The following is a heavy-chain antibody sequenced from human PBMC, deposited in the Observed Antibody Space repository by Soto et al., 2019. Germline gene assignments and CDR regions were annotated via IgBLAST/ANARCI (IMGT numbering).Heavy chain of an antibody. CDR2: ISYDGNNK. Sequence: RRLSCAASGFTFSSYAMHWVRQAPGKGLEWVAVISYDGNNKYYADSVKGRFTISRDNSKNTLYPQMNSLRAEDTAVYYCARVDMIVVVITQVGAFDIWGQGTMVTVSS. V-gene: IGHV3-30-3*01. J-gene: IGHJ3*02. CDR1: GFTFSSYA. CDR3: ARVDMIVVVITQVGAFDI. D-gene: IGHD3-22*01.